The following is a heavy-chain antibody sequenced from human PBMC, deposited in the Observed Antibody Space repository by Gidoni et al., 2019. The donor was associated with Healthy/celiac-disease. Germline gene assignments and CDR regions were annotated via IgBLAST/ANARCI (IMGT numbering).Heavy chain of an antibody. J-gene: IGHJ4*02. CDR2: ITPNRGAT. D-gene: IGHD3-10*01. CDR3: ASEIGSGIYLKGHFDY. CDR1: GYTFTGYY. V-gene: IGHV1-2*02. Sequence: QVQLVQSGAEVKKPGASVKVSCKASGYTFTGYYMQWVRQAQGQGLEWMGGITPNRGATNYARKLQCRSTMPRTPSSRTPYWDLSRLSPDDTAVFSCASEIGSGIYLKGHFDYWGQGTLVTVSS.